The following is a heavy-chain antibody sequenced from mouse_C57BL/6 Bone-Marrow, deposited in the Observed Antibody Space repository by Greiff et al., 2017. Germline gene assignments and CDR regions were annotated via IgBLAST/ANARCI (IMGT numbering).Heavy chain of an antibody. CDR2: IHPNSGST. CDR3: AKYGSSYYYAMDY. J-gene: IGHJ4*01. D-gene: IGHD1-1*01. V-gene: IGHV1-64*01. Sequence: QVQLQQPGAELVKPGASVKLSCKASGYTFTSYWMHWVKQRPGQGLEWIGMIHPNSGSTNYNEKFKSKATLTVDKSSSTAYMQLSSLTSEDSAVYYCAKYGSSYYYAMDYWCQGTSVTVSS. CDR1: GYTFTSYW.